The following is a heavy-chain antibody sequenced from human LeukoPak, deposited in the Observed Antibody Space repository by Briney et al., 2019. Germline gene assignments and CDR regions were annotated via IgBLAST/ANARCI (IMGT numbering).Heavy chain of an antibody. J-gene: IGHJ4*02. CDR3: AREYSGSYYFDY. Sequence: PGGSLRLSCAASGFTVSSNYMSWVRQAPGKGLEWVVVIYSGGSTSYADSVQGRFTLSRDNSKNTLYLLMNSLRAEDTAVYYCAREYSGSYYFDYWGQGTLVTVSS. D-gene: IGHD1-26*01. V-gene: IGHV3-53*01. CDR2: IYSGGST. CDR1: GFTVSSNY.